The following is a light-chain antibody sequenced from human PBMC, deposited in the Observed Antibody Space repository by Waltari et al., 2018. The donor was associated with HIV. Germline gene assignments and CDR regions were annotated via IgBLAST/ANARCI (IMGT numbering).Light chain of an antibody. CDR2: DNN. V-gene: IGLV1-51*01. J-gene: IGLJ3*02. CDR3: GTWDTSLDAGV. CDR1: SSNIGNNY. Sequence: SVLTQPPSVSAAPGQKVTISCSGSSSNIGNNYVSWFQQLPGAAPRCLIYDNNQLPSGVPDRFAGSMSGTSATLGVSGLQPGDEADYYCGTWDTSLDAGVFGGGTKLTVL.